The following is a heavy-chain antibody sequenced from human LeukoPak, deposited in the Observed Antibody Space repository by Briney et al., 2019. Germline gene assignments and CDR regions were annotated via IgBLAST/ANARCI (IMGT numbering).Heavy chain of an antibody. J-gene: IGHJ3*02. CDR3: ARQGSRRAFDI. V-gene: IGHV4-39*01. CDR1: GGPFSGYY. Sequence: SETLSLTCGVDGGPFSGYYWGWIRQPPGKGLEWVGSIYYSGSTYYNPSLKSRVTISVDTSKNQFSLKLSSVTAADTAVYYCARQGSRRAFDIWGQGTMVTVSS. D-gene: IGHD2-2*01. CDR2: IYYSGST.